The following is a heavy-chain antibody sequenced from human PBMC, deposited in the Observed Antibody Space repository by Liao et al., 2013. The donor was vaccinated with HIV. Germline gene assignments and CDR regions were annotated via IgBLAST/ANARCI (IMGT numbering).Heavy chain of an antibody. J-gene: IGHJ4*02. CDR2: IHTSGST. CDR3: AGEGVLRSI. D-gene: IGHD3-3*01. Sequence: QVQLQESGPGLVKPSQTLSLTCTVSGGSINSGNYYWTWIRQPAGKGLECIGRIHTSGSTNYNPSLKSRVTISVDTSKNQFSLKLSSVTAADTAVYYCAGEGVLRSIWGQGTLVTVSS. V-gene: IGHV4-61*02. CDR1: GGSINSGNYY.